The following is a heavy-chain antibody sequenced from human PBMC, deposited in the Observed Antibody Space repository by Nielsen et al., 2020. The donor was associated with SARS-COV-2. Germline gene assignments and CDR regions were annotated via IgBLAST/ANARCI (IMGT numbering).Heavy chain of an antibody. D-gene: IGHD3-10*01. J-gene: IGHJ3*02. V-gene: IGHV5-10-1*01. CDR3: AAPYYYGSGREGDAFDI. CDR1: GYSFTSYW. CDR2: IDPSDSYT. Sequence: GESLKISCKGSGYSFTSYWISWVRQMPGKGLEWMGRIDPSDSYTNYSPSFQGHVTISADKSVSTAYLQWSSLKASDTAMYYCAAPYYYGSGREGDAFDIWGQGTMVTVSS.